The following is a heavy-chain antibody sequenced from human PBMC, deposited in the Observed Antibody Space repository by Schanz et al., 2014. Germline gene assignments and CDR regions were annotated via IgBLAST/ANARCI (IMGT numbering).Heavy chain of an antibody. Sequence: EVQLVESGGGLVKPGGSLRLSCAASGFTFNNFGMNWVRQAPGKGLEWVSCITGGSTTYTYYADSVRGRFTISRDNAKSSVYLQMTSLRAADTAVYYCARSGVDVWGQGTTVTVSS. CDR3: ARSGVDV. CDR2: ITGGSTTYT. V-gene: IGHV3-21*01. J-gene: IGHJ6*02. CDR1: GFTFNNFG. D-gene: IGHD3-10*01.